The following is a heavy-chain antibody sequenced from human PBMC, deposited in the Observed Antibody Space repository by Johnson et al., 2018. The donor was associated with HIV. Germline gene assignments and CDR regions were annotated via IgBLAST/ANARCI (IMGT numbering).Heavy chain of an antibody. J-gene: IGHJ3*02. CDR1: EFTFSDYY. CDR2: ISSSGSTI. CDR3: ALNWGAEGAFDI. V-gene: IGHV3-11*04. D-gene: IGHD7-27*01. Sequence: QVQLVESGGGVVQPGRSLRLSCAASEFTFSDYYMSWIRQAPGKGLEWVSYISSSGSTIYYADSVKGRFTISRDNAKNSLYLQMNSLRAEDTAVYYCALNWGAEGAFDIWGQGTMVTVSS.